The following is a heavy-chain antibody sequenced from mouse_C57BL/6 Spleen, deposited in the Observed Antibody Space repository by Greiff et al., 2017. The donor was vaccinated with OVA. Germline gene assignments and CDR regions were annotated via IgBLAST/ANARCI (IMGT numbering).Heavy chain of an antibody. Sequence: EVKLVESGGGLVKPGGSLKLSCAASGFTFSSYAMSWVRQTPEKRLEWVATISDGGSYTYYPDNVKGRFTISRDNAKNNLYLQMSHLKSEDTAMYYCARDTTTVVATDYAMDYWGQGTSVTVSS. J-gene: IGHJ4*01. D-gene: IGHD1-1*01. CDR2: ISDGGSYT. CDR3: ARDTTTVVATDYAMDY. CDR1: GFTFSSYA. V-gene: IGHV5-4*01.